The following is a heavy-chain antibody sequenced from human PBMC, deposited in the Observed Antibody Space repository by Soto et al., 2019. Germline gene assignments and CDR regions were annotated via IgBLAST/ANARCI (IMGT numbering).Heavy chain of an antibody. Sequence: PGGSLRLSCAASGFTFSSYAMNWVRQAPGKGLEWVSAISGSVGSTYYVNSVKGRFTISRDNSRNTLYLQMNSLRAEDTAVYYCAKDPEVVVTAPDYWGQGTLVTVSS. CDR2: ISGSVGST. CDR3: AKDPEVVVTAPDY. D-gene: IGHD2-21*02. J-gene: IGHJ4*02. V-gene: IGHV3-23*01. CDR1: GFTFSSYA.